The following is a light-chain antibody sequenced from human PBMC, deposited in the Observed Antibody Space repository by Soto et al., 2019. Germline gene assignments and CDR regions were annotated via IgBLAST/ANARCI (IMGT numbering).Light chain of an antibody. CDR3: SSYSYRTGQYV. Sequence: QSVLTQPASVSGSPGQSVTMSCTGTSSDVGGYDFVSWYQQHPGKAPKLLIYEVSNRPSGVSARVSGSKSDNTASLTISGPQPADEDEYDCSSYSYRTGQYVFGSGTKVTVL. J-gene: IGLJ1*01. CDR2: EVS. V-gene: IGLV2-14*01. CDR1: SSDVGGYDF.